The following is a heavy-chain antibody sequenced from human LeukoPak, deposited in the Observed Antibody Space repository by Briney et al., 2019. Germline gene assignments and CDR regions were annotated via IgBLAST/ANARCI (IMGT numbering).Heavy chain of an antibody. J-gene: IGHJ5*02. CDR3: ARVAQGWFDP. V-gene: IGHV4-59*01. CDR2: IYYSGST. CDR1: GGSISSYY. Sequence: PSETLSLTCTVSGGSISSYYWSWIRQPPGKGLEWIGYIYYSGSTNYNPSLKSRVTISLDTSKNQFSLELSSVTAADTAVYYWARVAQGWFDPWGQGTLVTVSS.